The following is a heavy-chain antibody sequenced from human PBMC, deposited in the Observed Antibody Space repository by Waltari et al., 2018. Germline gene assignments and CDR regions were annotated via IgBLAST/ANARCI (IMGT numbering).Heavy chain of an antibody. J-gene: IGHJ4*02. D-gene: IGHD3-16*02. V-gene: IGHV4-39*01. Sequence: QLQLQESGPGLVKPSETLSLTCTVSGGSISSSRYYWGWFRQPPGKGLEWIGSIYYSGSTYYNPSLKSRVTISVDTSKNQFSLKLSSVTAADTAVYYCARSHYDYVWGSYRPWGQGTLVTVSS. CDR3: ARSHYDYVWGSYRP. CDR2: IYYSGST. CDR1: GGSISSSRYY.